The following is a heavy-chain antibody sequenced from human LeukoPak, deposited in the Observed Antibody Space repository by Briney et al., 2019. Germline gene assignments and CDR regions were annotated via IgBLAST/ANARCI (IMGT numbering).Heavy chain of an antibody. D-gene: IGHD5-18*01. Sequence: GGSLRLSCAASGFTFSSYAMHWARQAPGKGLEWVAVISYDGSNKYYADSVKGRFTISRDNSKNTLYLQMNSLIAEDTAVYYCARTFQPGYSYGYSRLDYWGQGTLVTVSS. CDR3: ARTFQPGYSYGYSRLDY. V-gene: IGHV3-30-3*01. J-gene: IGHJ4*02. CDR1: GFTFSSYA. CDR2: ISYDGSNK.